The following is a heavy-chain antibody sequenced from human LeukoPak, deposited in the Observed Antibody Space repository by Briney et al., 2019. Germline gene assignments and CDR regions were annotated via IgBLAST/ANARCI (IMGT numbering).Heavy chain of an antibody. Sequence: GGSLRLSCVGSGFTFSSYGMNWVRQAPGKGLVWVSRINSDGSSTSYADSVKGRFTISRDNAKNTLYLQMNSLRAEDTAVYYCARLTTLYYYDSTRDAFDIRGQGTMVTVSS. J-gene: IGHJ3*02. D-gene: IGHD3-22*01. CDR1: GFTFSSYG. V-gene: IGHV3-74*01. CDR2: INSDGSST. CDR3: ARLTTLYYYDSTRDAFDI.